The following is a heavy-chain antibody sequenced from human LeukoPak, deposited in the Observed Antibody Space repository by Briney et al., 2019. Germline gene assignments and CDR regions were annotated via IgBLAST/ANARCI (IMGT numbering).Heavy chain of an antibody. J-gene: IGHJ4*02. D-gene: IGHD3-22*01. CDR2: INSDGSST. CDR1: GFTFSSYA. CDR3: ARDMRDLSIVVVIPPEIDY. Sequence: PGGSLRLSCAASGFTFSSYAMSWVRQAPGKGLVWVSRINSDGSSTSYADSVKGRFTISRDNAKNTLYLQMNSLRAEDTAVYYCARDMRDLSIVVVIPPEIDYWGQGTLVTVSX. V-gene: IGHV3-74*01.